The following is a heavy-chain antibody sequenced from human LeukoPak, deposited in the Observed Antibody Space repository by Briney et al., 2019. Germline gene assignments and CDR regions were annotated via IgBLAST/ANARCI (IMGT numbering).Heavy chain of an antibody. CDR3: ARGAAAAGTMDY. Sequence: GGSLRLSCAASGFTFSSYDMHWVRQATGKGLEWVSAIGTAGDTYHPGSVKGRFTISRENAKNSLYLQMNSLRAGDTAVYYCARGAAAAGTMDYWGQGTLVTVSS. D-gene: IGHD6-13*01. CDR1: GFTFSSYD. J-gene: IGHJ4*02. CDR2: IGTAGDT. V-gene: IGHV3-13*01.